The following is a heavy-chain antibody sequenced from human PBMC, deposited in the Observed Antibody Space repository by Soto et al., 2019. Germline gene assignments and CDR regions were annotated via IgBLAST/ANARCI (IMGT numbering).Heavy chain of an antibody. CDR1: EFTFSTYA. CDR2: ISDSGDLT. V-gene: IGHV3-23*01. Sequence: PGGSLRLSCAASEFTFSTYAMTWVRQAPGRGLQWVATISDSGDLTYYADSVKGRFTISRDNSKNTLYLQMSSLRAEDTAVYYCATPGPQARYCSGGNCFDSYFDYWGQGTLVTVSS. D-gene: IGHD2-15*01. CDR3: ATPGPQARYCSGGNCFDSYFDY. J-gene: IGHJ4*02.